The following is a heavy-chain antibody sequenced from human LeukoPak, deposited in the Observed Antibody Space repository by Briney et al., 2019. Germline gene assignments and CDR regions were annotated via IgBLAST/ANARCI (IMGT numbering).Heavy chain of an antibody. Sequence: SETLSLTCTVSGGSISSSSYYWSWIRQPPGTGLEWIGEINHSGSTNYNPSLKSRVTISVDTSKNQFSLKLSSVTAADTAVYYCARGASHDYKERGPAYYFDYWGQGTLVTVSS. D-gene: IGHD4-11*01. V-gene: IGHV4-39*07. CDR1: GGSISSSSYY. J-gene: IGHJ4*02. CDR2: INHSGST. CDR3: ARGASHDYKERGPAYYFDY.